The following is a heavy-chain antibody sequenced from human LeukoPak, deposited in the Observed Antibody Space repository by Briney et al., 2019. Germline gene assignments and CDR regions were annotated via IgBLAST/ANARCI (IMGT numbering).Heavy chain of an antibody. D-gene: IGHD6-19*01. CDR1: GFFINNNNY. CDR2: IHHSGNRFETGST. CDR3: ARNASSGFFND. Sequence: PSETLSLTCTVSGFFINNNNYWGWIRQSPGKGLEWMGSIHHSGNRFETGSTHYNPSFRGRISVSADPSNNQFSLTLRSVTAADTGVYFCARNASSGFFNDWSQGTLVTVSS. V-gene: IGHV4-38-2*02. J-gene: IGHJ1*01.